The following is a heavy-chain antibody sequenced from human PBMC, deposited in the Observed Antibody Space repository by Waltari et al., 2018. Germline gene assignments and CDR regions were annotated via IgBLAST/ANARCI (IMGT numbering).Heavy chain of an antibody. J-gene: IGHJ2*01. CDR2: IIHIFGTA. Sequence: QVHLVQSGAEVKKPGSSVKVSCTASGSTFTSYAIRWVRQAPGQGLEWMGGIIHIFGTANYAQTFQGRVTITTDESTSTAYMELSSLRSEDTAVYYCARAIGSSWYWYFDLWGRGTLVTVSS. CDR3: ARAIGSSWYWYFDL. D-gene: IGHD6-13*01. CDR1: GSTFTSYA. V-gene: IGHV1-69*05.